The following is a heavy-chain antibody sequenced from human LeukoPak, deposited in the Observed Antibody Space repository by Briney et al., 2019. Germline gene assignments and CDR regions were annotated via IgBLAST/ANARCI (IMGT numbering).Heavy chain of an antibody. CDR3: AREFCSSTSCYYFDY. V-gene: IGHV3-53*01. J-gene: IGHJ4*02. D-gene: IGHD2-2*01. CDR2: IYSGGST. Sequence: PGGSLRLSCAASGFTVSSNYMSWVRQAPGKGLEWVSVIYSGGSTYYADSVKGRFTISRDNSKNTLYLQMNSLRAEDTAVYYCAREFCSSTSCYYFDYWGQGTLVTVSS. CDR1: GFTVSSNY.